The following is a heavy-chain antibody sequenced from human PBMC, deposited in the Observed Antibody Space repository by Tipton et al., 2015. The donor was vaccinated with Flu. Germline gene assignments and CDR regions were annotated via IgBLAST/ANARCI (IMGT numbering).Heavy chain of an antibody. CDR3: VREYGTMDY. CDR2: IHTNGKT. D-gene: IGHD1-1*01. V-gene: IGHV4-4*07. J-gene: IGHJ4*02. CDR1: EDHMSNFY. Sequence: TLSLTCSVSEDHMSNFYWSWVRQPAGEGLEWIGRIHTNGKTDYNPSLKSRVAMSIATSKEQFSLHVTSVTAADTAVYYCVREYGTMDYWGQGRLVTVSS.